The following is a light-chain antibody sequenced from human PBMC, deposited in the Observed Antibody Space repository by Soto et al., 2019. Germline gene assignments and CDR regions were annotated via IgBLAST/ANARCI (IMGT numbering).Light chain of an antibody. CDR1: SSDVGAYNY. J-gene: IGLJ2*01. Sequence: QSVLTQPRSVSGSPGQSVTISCTGTSSDVGAYNYVSWYQQHPGKAPKLIISDVSKRPSGVPDRFSGSKSGNTASLTISGLQAEDEDDYYCCSYAGSYSFDVVIGGGTKLTVL. V-gene: IGLV2-11*01. CDR2: DVS. CDR3: CSYAGSYSFDVV.